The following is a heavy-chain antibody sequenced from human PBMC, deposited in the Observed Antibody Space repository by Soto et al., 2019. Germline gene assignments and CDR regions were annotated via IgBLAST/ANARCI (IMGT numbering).Heavy chain of an antibody. CDR3: ARPLWRNYYNWGYFDL. CDR2: ISYDGSNK. CDR1: GFTFSSYA. D-gene: IGHD3-22*01. Sequence: QVQLVESGGGVVQPGRSLRLSCAASGFTFSSYAMHWVRQAPGKGLEWGAVISYDGSNKYYADSVKGRFTISRDNSKSTLYLQMNSLRAEDTAVYYCARPLWRNYYNWGYFDLWGRGTLVTVSS. J-gene: IGHJ2*01. V-gene: IGHV3-30-3*01.